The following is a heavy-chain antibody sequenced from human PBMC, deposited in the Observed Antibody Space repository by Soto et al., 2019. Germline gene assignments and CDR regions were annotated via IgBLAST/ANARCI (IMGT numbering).Heavy chain of an antibody. CDR3: ASHPTVTEYYFDY. J-gene: IGHJ4*02. D-gene: IGHD4-17*01. V-gene: IGHV4-59*08. CDR1: GGSISSYY. Sequence: QVQLQESGPGLVKPSETLSLTCTVSGGSISSYYWSWIRQPPGKGLEWIGYIYYSGSTNYNPSLKRRVTISVDTSKNQFSLKLSSVTAADTAVYYCASHPTVTEYYFDYWGQGTLVTVSS. CDR2: IYYSGST.